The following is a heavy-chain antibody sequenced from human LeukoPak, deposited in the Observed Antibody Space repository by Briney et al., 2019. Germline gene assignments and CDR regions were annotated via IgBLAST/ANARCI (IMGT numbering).Heavy chain of an antibody. CDR2: IYYSGST. V-gene: IGHV4-39*01. CDR3: ARRGWGYYYGSGSYYNFDY. D-gene: IGHD3-10*01. CDR1: GGSISSSSYY. Sequence: PSETLSLTCTVSGGSISSSSYYWGWIRQPPGKGLEWIGSIYYSGSTYYNPSLKSRVTISVDTSKNQFSLTLSSATAADTAVYYCARRGWGYYYGSGSYYNFDYWGQGTLVTVSS. J-gene: IGHJ4*02.